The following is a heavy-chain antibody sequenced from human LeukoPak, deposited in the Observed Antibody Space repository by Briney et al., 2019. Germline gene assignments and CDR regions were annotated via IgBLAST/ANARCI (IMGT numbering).Heavy chain of an antibody. CDR3: GKTTVGYSSGQKPAWPVDY. J-gene: IGHJ4*02. V-gene: IGHV3-23*01. D-gene: IGHD5-18*01. Sequence: GGSLRLSCEASGFTFGSYAMYWVRQAPGKGLEWVAGIFGSGGSPHYADSVKGRFTISRDNSQNTVYLHINSLRAEDTAVYYCGKTTVGYSSGQKPAWPVDYWGQGTLVTVSS. CDR1: GFTFGSYA. CDR2: IFGSGGSP.